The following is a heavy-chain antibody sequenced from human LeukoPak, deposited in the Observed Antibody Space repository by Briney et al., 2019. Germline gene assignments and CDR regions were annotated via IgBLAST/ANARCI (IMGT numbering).Heavy chain of an antibody. CDR2: LSSISSYV. J-gene: IGHJ6*03. CDR1: GFTFSSYS. V-gene: IGHV3-21*01. CDR3: ASVNSGYCSGGSCYSPYYYYYYMDV. Sequence: GGSLRISCAASGFTFSSYSMNWVRQDPGKWLHWVSSLSSISSYVYYADSVKGRFTISRDNAKNSLYLQMNSLRAEDTAVYYCASVNSGYCSGGSCYSPYYYYYYMDVWGKGTTVTVSS. D-gene: IGHD2-15*01.